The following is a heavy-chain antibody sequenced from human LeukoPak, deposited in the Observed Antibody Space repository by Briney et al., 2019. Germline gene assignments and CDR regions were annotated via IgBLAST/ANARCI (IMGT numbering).Heavy chain of an antibody. J-gene: IGHJ4*02. CDR1: GFTFSSYW. Sequence: GGSLRLSCAASGFTFSSYWMSWVRQAPGKGLEWVANIKQDGSEKYYVDSVKGRFTISRDNAKNSPYLQMNSLRAEDTAVYYCARAGPRIPLYFDYWGQGTLVTVSS. D-gene: IGHD1-1*01. CDR2: IKQDGSEK. V-gene: IGHV3-7*01. CDR3: ARAGPRIPLYFDY.